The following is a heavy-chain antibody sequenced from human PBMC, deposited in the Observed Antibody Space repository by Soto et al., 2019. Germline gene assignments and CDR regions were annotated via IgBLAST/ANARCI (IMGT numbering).Heavy chain of an antibody. Sequence: PGESLKISGKGSGYSFSNYWIGWVRQMPGKGLEWMGNIYPGDSDTRDSPSFQGQVTMSADKSINTAYLQWSSLKASDTAMYYCARRVYITGSYGDFDSWGQGTLVTVSS. CDR2: IYPGDSDT. CDR3: ARRVYITGSYGDFDS. D-gene: IGHD3-10*01. V-gene: IGHV5-51*01. CDR1: GYSFSNYW. J-gene: IGHJ4*02.